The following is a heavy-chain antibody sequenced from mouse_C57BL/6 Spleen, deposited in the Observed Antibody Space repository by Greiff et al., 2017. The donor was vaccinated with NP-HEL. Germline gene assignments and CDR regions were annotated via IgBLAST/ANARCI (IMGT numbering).Heavy chain of an antibody. CDR3: AIYYYGRTWFAY. D-gene: IGHD1-1*01. Sequence: QVQLKESGAELVKPGASVKISCKASGYAFSSYWMNWVKQRPGKGLEWIGQIYPGDGDTNYNGKFKGKATLTADKSSSTAYMQLSSLTSEDSAVYFCAIYYYGRTWFAYWGQGTLVTVSA. CDR1: GYAFSSYW. J-gene: IGHJ3*01. V-gene: IGHV1-80*01. CDR2: IYPGDGDT.